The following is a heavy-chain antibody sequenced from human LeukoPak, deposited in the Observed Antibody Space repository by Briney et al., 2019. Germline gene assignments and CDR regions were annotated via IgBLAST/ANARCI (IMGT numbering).Heavy chain of an antibody. CDR1: GGSISSSSYY. J-gene: IGHJ6*03. V-gene: IGHV4-39*01. CDR3: ARHSGYSYGYAYYYYYMDV. Sequence: SVTLSLTCTVSGGSISSSSYYWGWIRQPPGKGLEWIGSIYYSGSTYYNPSLKSRVTISVYPSKNRFSLKLSSVTAADTAVYHCARHSGYSYGYAYYYYYMDVWGKGTTVTVSS. D-gene: IGHD5-18*01. CDR2: IYYSGST.